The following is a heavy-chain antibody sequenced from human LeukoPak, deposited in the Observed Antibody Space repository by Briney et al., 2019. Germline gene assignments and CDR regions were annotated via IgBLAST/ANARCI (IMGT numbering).Heavy chain of an antibody. J-gene: IGHJ6*03. CDR3: TTDLDYYYDSSGLLMDV. Sequence: NPGGSLRLSCAASGFSFNDAWMSWVRQAPGKGLEWVGHIKSKSDGGTTEYAAPVKGRFTISRDDSKNTLYLQMNSLKTEDTAVYYCTTDLDYYYDSSGLLMDVWGKGTTVTVSS. CDR2: IKSKSDGGTT. V-gene: IGHV3-15*01. CDR1: GFSFNDAW. D-gene: IGHD3-22*01.